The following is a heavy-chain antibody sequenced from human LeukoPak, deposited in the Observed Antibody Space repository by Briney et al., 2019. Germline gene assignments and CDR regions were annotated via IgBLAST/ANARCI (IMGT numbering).Heavy chain of an antibody. Sequence: PGGSLRLSCAASGFTVSSNYMSWVRQAPGKGLEWVSSISSSSSYIYYADSVKGRFTISRDNAKNSLYLQMNSLRAEDTAVYYCARDEVVTAAGNDYWGQGTLVTVSS. J-gene: IGHJ4*02. CDR3: ARDEVVTAAGNDY. D-gene: IGHD2-21*02. V-gene: IGHV3-21*01. CDR1: GFTVSSNY. CDR2: ISSSSSYI.